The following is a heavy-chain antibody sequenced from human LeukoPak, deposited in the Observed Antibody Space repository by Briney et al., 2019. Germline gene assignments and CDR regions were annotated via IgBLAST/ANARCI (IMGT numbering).Heavy chain of an antibody. CDR1: GFTFSSYS. CDR3: ARDHTYYYGSGSYGFPT. CDR2: ISSSSYI. J-gene: IGHJ5*02. D-gene: IGHD3-10*01. V-gene: IGHV3-21*01. Sequence: GGSLRLSCAASGFTFSSYSMNWVRQAPGKGLEWVSSISSSSYIYYADSVKGRFTISRDNAKNSLYLQMNSLRAEDTAVYYCARDHTYYYGSGSYGFPTWGQGTLVTVSS.